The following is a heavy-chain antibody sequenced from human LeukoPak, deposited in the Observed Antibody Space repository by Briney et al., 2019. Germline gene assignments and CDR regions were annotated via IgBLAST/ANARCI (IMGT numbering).Heavy chain of an antibody. CDR3: ARNFASESYKGGYFDY. CDR1: GFTFSSYG. V-gene: IGHV3-30*03. D-gene: IGHD3-10*01. Sequence: PGRSLRLSCAASGFTFSSYGMHWVRQAPGKGLEWVAVISYDGSNKYYADSVKGRFTISRDNSKNTLYLQMNSLRAEDTAVYYCARNFASESYKGGYFDYWGQGTLVTVTS. CDR2: ISYDGSNK. J-gene: IGHJ4*02.